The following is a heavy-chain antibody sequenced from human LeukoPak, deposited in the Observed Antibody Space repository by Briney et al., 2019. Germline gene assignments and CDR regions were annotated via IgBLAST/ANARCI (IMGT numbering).Heavy chain of an antibody. CDR1: GGSISSGGYY. V-gene: IGHV4-31*03. CDR3: ARGPNLSGAYCSGGSCYPPFDY. J-gene: IGHJ4*02. CDR2: IYYSGST. D-gene: IGHD2-15*01. Sequence: SETLSLTCTVSGGSISSGGYYWSWIRQHPGKGLEWIGYIYYSGSTYYNPSLKSRVTISVDTSKNQFSLKLSSVTAADTAVYYCARGPNLSGAYCSGGSCYPPFDYWGQGTLVTVSS.